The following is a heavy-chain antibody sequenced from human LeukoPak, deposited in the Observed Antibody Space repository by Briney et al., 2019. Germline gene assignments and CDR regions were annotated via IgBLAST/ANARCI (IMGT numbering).Heavy chain of an antibody. CDR3: GRGDDYYDSSAYYGGFDY. Sequence: PGGSLRLSCAASGFTFSNYGMNWVRQAPGKGLEWVSFISSNGNYKYYADSVKGRFTISRDNAENSLYLQMNSLRAEDTAVYYCGRGDDYYDSSAYYGGFDYWGQGTLVTVSS. D-gene: IGHD3-22*01. V-gene: IGHV3-21*01. CDR2: ISSNGNYK. CDR1: GFTFSNYG. J-gene: IGHJ4*02.